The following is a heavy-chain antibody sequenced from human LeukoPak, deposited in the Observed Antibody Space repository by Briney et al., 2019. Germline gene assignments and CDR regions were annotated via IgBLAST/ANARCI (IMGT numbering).Heavy chain of an antibody. CDR3: AREPGVDIVATSQRDYYGMDV. V-gene: IGHV3-21*01. CDR2: ISSSSSYI. D-gene: IGHD5-12*01. CDR1: GFTFSSYS. Sequence: PGGSLRLSCAAPGFTFSSYSMNWVRQAPGKGLEWVSSISSSSSYIYYADSVKGRFTISRDNAKNSLYLQMNSLRAEDTAVYYCAREPGVDIVATSQRDYYGMDVWGQGTTVTVSS. J-gene: IGHJ6*02.